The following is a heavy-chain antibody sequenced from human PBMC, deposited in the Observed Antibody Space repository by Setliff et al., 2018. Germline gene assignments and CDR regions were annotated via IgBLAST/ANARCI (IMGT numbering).Heavy chain of an antibody. V-gene: IGHV4-39*07. CDR2: INHSGST. Sequence: SETLSLTCTVSGGSISTSSYYWGWIRQPPGKGLEWIGEINHSGSTNYNPSLKSRVTISVDTSKSQFSLKLSSVTAADTAVYYCARSKSSSGWLNWFDPWGQGTLVTVSS. CDR3: ARSKSSSGWLNWFDP. J-gene: IGHJ5*02. D-gene: IGHD6-19*01. CDR1: GGSISTSSYY.